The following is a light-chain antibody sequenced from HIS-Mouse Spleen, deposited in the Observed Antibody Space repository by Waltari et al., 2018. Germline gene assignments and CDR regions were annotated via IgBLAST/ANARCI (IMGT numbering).Light chain of an antibody. CDR1: SRDVGSYNL. CDR2: EGS. V-gene: IGLV2-23*01. Sequence: QSALTQPASVSGSPGQPITISCTGTSRDVGSYNLLPWYQQHPGKAPKLMIYEGSKRPSGVSNRFSGSKSGNTASLTISGLQAEDEADYYCCSYAGSSTNWVFGGGTKLTVL. J-gene: IGLJ3*02. CDR3: CSYAGSSTNWV.